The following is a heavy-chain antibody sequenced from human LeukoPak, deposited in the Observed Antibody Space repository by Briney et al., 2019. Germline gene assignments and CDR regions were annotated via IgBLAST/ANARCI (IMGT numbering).Heavy chain of an antibody. Sequence: ALVKVSCKVSGYTLTELSMHWVRQAPGKGLEWMGGFDPEDGETIYAQKFQGRVTMTEDTSTDTAYMELSSLRSEDTAVYYCATLLRFYDSSGYYRIYFDYWGQGTLVTVSS. D-gene: IGHD3-22*01. CDR1: GYTLTELS. CDR3: ATLLRFYDSSGYYRIYFDY. J-gene: IGHJ4*02. CDR2: FDPEDGET. V-gene: IGHV1-24*01.